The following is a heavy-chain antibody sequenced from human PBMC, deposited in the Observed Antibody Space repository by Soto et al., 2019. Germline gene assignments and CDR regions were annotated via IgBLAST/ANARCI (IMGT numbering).Heavy chain of an antibody. CDR3: ARDQLPGIAVAGAPINAFDI. Sequence: SETLSLTCAVYGGSFSGYYWSWIRQPPGKGLEWIGEINHSGSTNYNPSLKSRVTISVDTSKNQFSLKLSSVTAADTAVYYCARDQLPGIAVAGAPINAFDIWGQGTMVTVSS. J-gene: IGHJ3*02. CDR1: GGSFSGYY. D-gene: IGHD6-19*01. CDR2: INHSGST. V-gene: IGHV4-34*01.